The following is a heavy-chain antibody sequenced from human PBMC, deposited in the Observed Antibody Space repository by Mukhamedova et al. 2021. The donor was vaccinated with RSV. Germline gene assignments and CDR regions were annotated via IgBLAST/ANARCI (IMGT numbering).Heavy chain of an antibody. CDR2: IKQDGSEK. D-gene: IGHD2-2*02. Sequence: IKQDGSEKSYVDSVKGRFTISRDDAKNSLYLQMNGLRAEDTAVYYCARAGLPAVIKGIGAFDFWGQGTMVRVSS. CDR3: ARAGLPAVIKGIGAFDF. J-gene: IGHJ3*01. V-gene: IGHV3-7*04.